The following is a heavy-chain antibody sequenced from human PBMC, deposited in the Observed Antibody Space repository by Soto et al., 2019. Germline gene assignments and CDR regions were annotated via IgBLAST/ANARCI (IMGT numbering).Heavy chain of an antibody. Sequence: QVQLVESGGGVVQPGRSLRLSCAASGFTFSSYGMNWVRQAPGKGLEWVAVISYDGSNKYYADSVKGRFTISRDNSKNTLSLQMNSLRAEDTAVYYCAKEGQTYSSGWCDAFDIWGQGTMVTVSS. D-gene: IGHD6-19*01. CDR3: AKEGQTYSSGWCDAFDI. V-gene: IGHV3-30*18. J-gene: IGHJ3*02. CDR1: GFTFSSYG. CDR2: ISYDGSNK.